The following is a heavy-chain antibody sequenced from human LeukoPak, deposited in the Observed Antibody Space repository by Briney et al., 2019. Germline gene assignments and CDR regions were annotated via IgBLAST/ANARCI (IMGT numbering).Heavy chain of an antibody. CDR2: ISGSGGST. CDR1: GFTFSSYA. Sequence: PGGSLRLSCAASGFTFSSYAMSWVRQAPGKGLEWVSAISGSGGSTYYADSVKGRFTISRDNSKNTLYLQMSSLRAEDTAVYYCAKWSGSEVYYYGMDVWGQGTTVTVSS. J-gene: IGHJ6*02. D-gene: IGHD1-26*01. CDR3: AKWSGSEVYYYGMDV. V-gene: IGHV3-23*01.